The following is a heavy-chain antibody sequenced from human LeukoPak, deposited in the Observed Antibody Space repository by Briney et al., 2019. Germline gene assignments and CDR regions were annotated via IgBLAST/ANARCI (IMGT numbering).Heavy chain of an antibody. CDR3: ARDSSDHPNAFDI. J-gene: IGHJ3*02. Sequence: ASVKVSCKASGYTFTGYYMHWVRQAPGQGLEWMGWINPNSGDTSYAQNFQGRVTMTRDTPISTAYMELSRLRSDDTAVYFCARDSSDHPNAFDIWAQGTMVTVSS. CDR2: INPNSGDT. D-gene: IGHD6-19*01. CDR1: GYTFTGYY. V-gene: IGHV1-2*02.